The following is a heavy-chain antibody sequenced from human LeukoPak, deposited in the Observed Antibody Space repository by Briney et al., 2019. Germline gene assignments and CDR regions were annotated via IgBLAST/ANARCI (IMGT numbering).Heavy chain of an antibody. CDR2: MGPNNGNT. CDR1: GYTFTSYD. V-gene: IGHV1-8*01. CDR3: ARGRKTGTRVAVDI. J-gene: IGHJ3*02. Sequence: ASVTVSCRASGYTFTSYDINWVRQAPGQGLEWMGWMGPNNGNTGYAQKLQGRVTITRNTSISTAYMELSSLRSEDTAVYYCARGRKTGTRVAVDIWGQGTMVTVSS.